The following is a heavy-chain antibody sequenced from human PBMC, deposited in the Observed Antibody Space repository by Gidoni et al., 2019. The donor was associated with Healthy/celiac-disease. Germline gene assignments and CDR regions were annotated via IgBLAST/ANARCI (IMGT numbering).Heavy chain of an antibody. CDR3: ARENIDYGDSPWFDP. CDR2: IYYSGST. V-gene: IGHV4-59*01. Sequence: QVQLQESGPGLVKPSETLSLTCTVSGGSISSYYWSWIRQPPGKGLEWIGYIYYSGSTNYNPSLKSRVTISVDTSKNQFSLKLSSVTAADTAVYYCARENIDYGDSPWFDPWGQGTLVTVSS. J-gene: IGHJ5*02. D-gene: IGHD4-17*01. CDR1: GGSISSYY.